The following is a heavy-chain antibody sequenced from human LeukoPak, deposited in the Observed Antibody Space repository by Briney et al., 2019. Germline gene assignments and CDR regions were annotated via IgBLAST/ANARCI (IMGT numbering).Heavy chain of an antibody. CDR2: TYTSGTT. CDR1: GCPISSYY. V-gene: IGHV4-4*07. Sequence: SETLSLTCTVSGCPISSYYWRRLRPRAGKGLEWIGRTYTSGTTNYNPSLRSRATLSVETSKKQDILKRSLVTADTAAVYFTAKYSYSSGRLSYMDVWGKGTTVTVSS. CDR3: AKYSYSSGRLSYMDV. D-gene: IGHD3-10*01. J-gene: IGHJ6*03.